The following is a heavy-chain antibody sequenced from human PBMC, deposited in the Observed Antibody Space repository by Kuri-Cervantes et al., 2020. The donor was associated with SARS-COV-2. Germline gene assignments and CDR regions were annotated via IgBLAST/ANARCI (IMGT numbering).Heavy chain of an antibody. Sequence: SQTLSLTCAVYGGSFSGYYWSWIRQPPGKGLEWIGEINHSGSTNYNPSFKSRVTISVDTSKNQFSLKLSSVTAADTAVYYCARADVRVMFPMVRGVIGAFDIWGQGTMVTVSS. V-gene: IGHV4-34*01. D-gene: IGHD3-10*01. CDR3: ARADVRVMFPMVRGVIGAFDI. CDR2: INHSGST. CDR1: GGSFSGYY. J-gene: IGHJ3*02.